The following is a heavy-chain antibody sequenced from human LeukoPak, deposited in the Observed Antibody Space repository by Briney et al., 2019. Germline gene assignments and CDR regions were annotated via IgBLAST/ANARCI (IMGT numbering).Heavy chain of an antibody. CDR1: GGSISSSSSY. CDR2: IY. Sequence: SETLSLTCTVSGGSISSSSSYWGWIRQPPGKGLEWIGSIYYNPSLKSRVTISVDTSKNQFSLKLSSVTAADTAVYYCARHSPVGIFYFDYWGQGTLVTVSS. V-gene: IGHV4-39*01. D-gene: IGHD1-26*01. J-gene: IGHJ4*02. CDR3: ARHSPVGIFYFDY.